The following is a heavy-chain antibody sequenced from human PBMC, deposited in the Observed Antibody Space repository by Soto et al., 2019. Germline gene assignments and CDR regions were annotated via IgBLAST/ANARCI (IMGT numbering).Heavy chain of an antibody. CDR2: IWYDGSNK. CDR1: GFTFSSYG. CDR3: ARDALDYYESSGYLNWFDP. Sequence: QVQLVESGGGVVQPGRSLRLSCAASGFTFSSYGMHWVRQAPGKGLEWVAVIWYDGSNKYYADSVKGRFTISRDNSKNTLYLQMTSLRAEDTAVYYCARDALDYYESSGYLNWFDPWGQGTLVTVSS. J-gene: IGHJ5*02. D-gene: IGHD3-22*01. V-gene: IGHV3-33*01.